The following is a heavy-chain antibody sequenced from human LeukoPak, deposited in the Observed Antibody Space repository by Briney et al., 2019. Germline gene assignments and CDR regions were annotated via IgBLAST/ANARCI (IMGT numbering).Heavy chain of an antibody. CDR3: ARGYYDSSGYDPGLGY. Sequence: ASVKVSCKASGYTFTGYYMHWVRQAPGQGLEWMGIINPSGGSTSYAQKFQGRVSMTRDTSTSTVYMELSSLRSEDTAMYWCARGYYDSSGYDPGLGYWGQGTLVTVSS. CDR2: INPSGGST. CDR1: GYTFTGYY. J-gene: IGHJ4*02. D-gene: IGHD3-22*01. V-gene: IGHV1-46*01.